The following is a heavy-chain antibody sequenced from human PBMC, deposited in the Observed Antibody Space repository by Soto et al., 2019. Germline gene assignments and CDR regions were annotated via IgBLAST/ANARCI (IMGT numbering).Heavy chain of an antibody. Sequence: PGGSLRLSCAASGFTFSSYSMNWVRQAPGKGLEWVSSISSSSSYIYYADSVKGRFTISRDNAKNSLYLQMNSLRAEDTAVYYCARDRTVGATTEIIFDYWGQGTLVTVSS. D-gene: IGHD1-26*01. V-gene: IGHV3-21*01. CDR2: ISSSSSYI. J-gene: IGHJ4*02. CDR1: GFTFSSYS. CDR3: ARDRTVGATTEIIFDY.